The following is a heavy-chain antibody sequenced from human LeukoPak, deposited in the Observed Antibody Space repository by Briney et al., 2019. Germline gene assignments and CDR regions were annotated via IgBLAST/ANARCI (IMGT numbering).Heavy chain of an antibody. Sequence: PGRSLRLSCAASGFNFHSYAVHWVRQAPGKGLEWVAVISYVGSINFYAASVKGRFTISRDNSKNTLYLQMNSLRAEDSALYFCARDRRYCGGGSCYFDYFFDYWGQGTLVTVSS. CDR2: ISYVGSIN. D-gene: IGHD2-15*01. CDR3: ARDRRYCGGGSCYFDYFFDY. J-gene: IGHJ4*02. CDR1: GFNFHSYA. V-gene: IGHV3-30-3*01.